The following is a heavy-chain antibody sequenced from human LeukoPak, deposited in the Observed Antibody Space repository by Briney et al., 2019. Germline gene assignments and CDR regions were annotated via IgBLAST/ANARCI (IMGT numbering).Heavy chain of an antibody. Sequence: GGSLRLSCAASGFTFSSYWMNWVRQAPDKGLEWVANIKQDGSEKNYVDSVKGRFTISRDSAKNSLFLQMNSLRAEDTAVYYCAGGSGWLIDYWGQGALVTVSS. V-gene: IGHV3-7*01. CDR1: GFTFSSYW. D-gene: IGHD3-3*01. CDR3: AGGSGWLIDY. J-gene: IGHJ4*02. CDR2: IKQDGSEK.